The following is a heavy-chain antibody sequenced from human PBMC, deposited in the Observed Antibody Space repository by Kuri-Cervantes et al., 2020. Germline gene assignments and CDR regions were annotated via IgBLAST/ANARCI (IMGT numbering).Heavy chain of an antibody. CDR1: GFSFSSNW. CDR2: IKEDGSEK. Sequence: GGSLRLSCAASGFSFSSNWMSWARQAPGKGLEWLANIKEDGSEKYYVDSVKGRFTISRDNTKNSVYLQMNNLRAEDTAVYYCAKEGARGGDYWGQGTLVTVSS. CDR3: AKEGARGGDY. D-gene: IGHD3-16*01. V-gene: IGHV3-7*01. J-gene: IGHJ4*02.